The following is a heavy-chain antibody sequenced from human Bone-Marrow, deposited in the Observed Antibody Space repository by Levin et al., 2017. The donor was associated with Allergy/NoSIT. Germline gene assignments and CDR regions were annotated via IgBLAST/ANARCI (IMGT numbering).Heavy chain of an antibody. V-gene: IGHV1-2*02. CDR1: GYIFTGYY. J-gene: IGHJ6*02. D-gene: IGHD5-12*01. CDR2: INPNGGGT. Sequence: ASVKVSCKASGYIFTGYYLHWVRQAPGQGLEWLGCINPNGGGTKYAQKFQGRVTLARDTYITTAYMEVSRLRSDDTAVYFCSRSITANYYHAMDIWGQGTTVSVPS. CDR3: SRSITANYYHAMDI.